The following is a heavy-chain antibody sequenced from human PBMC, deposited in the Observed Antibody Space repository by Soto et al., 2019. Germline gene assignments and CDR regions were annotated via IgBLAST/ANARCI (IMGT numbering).Heavy chain of an antibody. CDR2: ISYDGSDK. Sequence: QVQLVESGGGVVQPGRSLRLSCAASGFTFSSYAMHWVRQAPGKGLEWVAVISYDGSDKYYADSFKGRFTISIDNSKNTLNMQMKSMRADDTAVYYCEKALGELSPESYDYWGQGTLITVSS. J-gene: IGHJ4*02. V-gene: IGHV3-30*18. CDR1: GFTFSSYA. CDR3: EKALGELSPESYDY. D-gene: IGHD3-16*02.